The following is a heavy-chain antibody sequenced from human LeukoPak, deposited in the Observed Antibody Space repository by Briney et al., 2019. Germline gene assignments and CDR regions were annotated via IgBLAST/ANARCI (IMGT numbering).Heavy chain of an antibody. V-gene: IGHV4-4*07. CDR3: ARARITRIAVAGRDYYYYMGV. CDR2: IYTSGST. Sequence: SETLSLTCTVSGGSISSYYWSWIRQPAGKGLEWIGRIYTSGSTNYNPSLKSRVTMSVDTSKNQFSLKLSSVTAADTAVYYCARARITRIAVAGRDYYYYMGVWGKGTTVTVSS. CDR1: GGSISSYY. D-gene: IGHD6-19*01. J-gene: IGHJ6*03.